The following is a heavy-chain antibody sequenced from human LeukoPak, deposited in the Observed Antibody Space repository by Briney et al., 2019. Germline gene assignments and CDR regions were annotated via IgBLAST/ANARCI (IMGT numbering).Heavy chain of an antibody. D-gene: IGHD3-22*01. J-gene: IGHJ4*02. CDR2: ISSSSSYI. CDR3: AREAHYYDSSGYYSGMFDY. Sequence: GGSLRLSCAASGFTFSSYSMNWVRQAPGKGLEWVSSISSSSSYIYYADSVKGRFTLSRDNAKNSLYLQMNSLRAEGTAVYYCAREAHYYDSSGYYSGMFDYWGQGTLVTVSS. CDR1: GFTFSSYS. V-gene: IGHV3-21*01.